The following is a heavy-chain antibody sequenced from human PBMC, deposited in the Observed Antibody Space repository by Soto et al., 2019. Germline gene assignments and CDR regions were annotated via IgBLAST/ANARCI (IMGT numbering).Heavy chain of an antibody. CDR2: ISGTSETI. Sequence: DVQLVESGGGLVKPGGSLRLSCAASGFNFHTYTMTWVRQAPGKGLEWVSYISGTSETIFYADSVKGRSTISRDNAKNSLYLQLNSLRDEETAVYYCATGYCRSDNCHFTHWGQGTLVTVSS. J-gene: IGHJ4*02. V-gene: IGHV3-48*02. CDR3: ATGYCRSDNCHFTH. CDR1: GFNFHTYT. D-gene: IGHD2-2*03.